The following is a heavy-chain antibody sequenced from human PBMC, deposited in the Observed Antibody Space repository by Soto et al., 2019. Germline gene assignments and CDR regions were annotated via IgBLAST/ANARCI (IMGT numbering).Heavy chain of an antibody. D-gene: IGHD2-15*01. V-gene: IGHV1-3*01. CDR2: INAGNGNT. CDR3: ARVAVVAATYWFDP. J-gene: IGHJ5*02. CDR1: GYTFTSYA. Sequence: ASVKVSCKASGYTFTSYAMHWVRQAHGQRLEWMGWINAGNGNTKYSQKFQGRVTITRDTSASTAYMELSSLRSEDTAVYYCARVAVVAATYWFDPWGQGTLVTVSS.